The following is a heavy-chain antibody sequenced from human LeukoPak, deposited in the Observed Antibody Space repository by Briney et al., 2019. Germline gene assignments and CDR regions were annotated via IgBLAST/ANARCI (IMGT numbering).Heavy chain of an antibody. D-gene: IGHD3-22*01. V-gene: IGHV3-23*01. CDR1: GFTFSSYA. J-gene: IGHJ5*02. CDR3: AKDQSRYFYDSGADPRNWFDP. CDR2: ISGSGGST. Sequence: GGSLRLSCAASGFTFSSYAMSWVRQAPGKGLEWVSAISGSGGSTYYADSVKGRFTISRDNSKNKLYLQMNSLRAEDTAVYYCAKDQSRYFYDSGADPRNWFDPWGQGTLVTVSP.